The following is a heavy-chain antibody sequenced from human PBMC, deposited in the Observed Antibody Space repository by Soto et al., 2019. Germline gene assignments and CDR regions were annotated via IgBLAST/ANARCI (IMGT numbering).Heavy chain of an antibody. D-gene: IGHD7-27*01. V-gene: IGHV4-31*03. CDR2: VYYSGST. Sequence: QVQLQESGPGLVKPSQTLSLTCTVSGGSISSSGYYWSWIRQHPGKGLEWIGYVYYSGSTYYNPSRKSXXTXSXXTSKNQFSLKLNSVTAADTAVYYCARDRSNWAFDFWGQGTLVTVSS. J-gene: IGHJ4*02. CDR1: GGSISSSGYY. CDR3: ARDRSNWAFDF.